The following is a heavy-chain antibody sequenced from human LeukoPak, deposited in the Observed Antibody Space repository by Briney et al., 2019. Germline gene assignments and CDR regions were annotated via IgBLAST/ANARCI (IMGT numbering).Heavy chain of an antibody. CDR2: IWYDGSNK. V-gene: IGHV3-33*08. Sequence: GGSLRLSCAASGFTFSSYGMHWVRQAPGKGLEWVAVIWYDGSNKYYADSVKGRFTISRDNSKNTLYLQMNSLRAEDTAVYYCARDRVRLHRITMVQGRVAAWPTDPWGQGTLVTVSS. CDR1: GFTFSSYG. CDR3: ARDRVRLHRITMVQGRVAAWPTDP. J-gene: IGHJ5*02. D-gene: IGHD3-10*01.